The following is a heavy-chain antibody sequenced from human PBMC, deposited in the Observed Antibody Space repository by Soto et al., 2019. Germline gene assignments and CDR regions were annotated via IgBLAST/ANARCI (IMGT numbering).Heavy chain of an antibody. Sequence: GASVKVSCKASGYTLTGYYMHWVRQAPGQGLEWMGWINPNSGGTNYAQKFQGWVTMTRDTSISTAYMELSRLRSDDTAVYYCARGSIVVVPPAILFHPWGQGTLVT. D-gene: IGHD2-2*02. CDR1: GYTLTGYY. CDR3: ARGSIVVVPPAILFHP. J-gene: IGHJ5*02. V-gene: IGHV1-2*04. CDR2: INPNSGGT.